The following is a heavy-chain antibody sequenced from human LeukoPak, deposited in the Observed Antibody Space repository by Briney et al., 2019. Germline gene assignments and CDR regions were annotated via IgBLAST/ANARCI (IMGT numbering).Heavy chain of an antibody. CDR3: ARPRIAAAFDAFDI. V-gene: IGHV5-51*01. Sequence: VESLKVSCKASGYSFTNYWIGWVRQMPGKGLEWVGIIYPGDSDTRYSPSFQGRVTISADKSISTAYLRWSSLKASDTAMYYCARPRIAAAFDAFDIWGQGTMVTVSS. CDR2: IYPGDSDT. D-gene: IGHD6-25*01. J-gene: IGHJ3*02. CDR1: GYSFTNYW.